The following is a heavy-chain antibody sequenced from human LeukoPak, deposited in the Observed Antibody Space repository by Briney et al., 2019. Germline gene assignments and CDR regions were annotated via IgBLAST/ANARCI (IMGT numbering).Heavy chain of an antibody. V-gene: IGHV3-15*01. D-gene: IGHD2-2*01. J-gene: IGHJ4*02. CDR2: IKSKTDGGTT. Sequence: GSLRLSCAASGFTFSNAWMSWVRQAPGKGLEWVGRIKSKTDGGTTDYAAPVKGRFTISRDDSKNTLYLQMNSLKPEDTAVYYCARGYCSSTSCSFDYWGQGTLVTVSS. CDR3: ARGYCSSTSCSFDY. CDR1: GFTFSNAW.